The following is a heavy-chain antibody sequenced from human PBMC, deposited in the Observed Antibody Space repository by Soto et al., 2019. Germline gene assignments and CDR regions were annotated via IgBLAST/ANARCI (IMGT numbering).Heavy chain of an antibody. D-gene: IGHD3-16*01. CDR3: AKGDRWDRFGDLWTPDAYGDR. CDR1: GFTFTNFA. Sequence: EVQLLESGGGLVQPGGSLRLSCEASGFTFTNFAMHWVRQPPGKGLEWVSAISGTGASTFYADSVKGRATISRDNFKTTLYLQSNRLRAADTAIYYCAKGDRWDRFGDLWTPDAYGDRWGQG. J-gene: IGHJ6*01. CDR2: ISGTGAST. V-gene: IGHV3-23*01.